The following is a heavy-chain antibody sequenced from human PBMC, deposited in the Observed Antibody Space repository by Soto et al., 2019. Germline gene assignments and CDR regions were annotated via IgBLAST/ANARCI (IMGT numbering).Heavy chain of an antibody. CDR2: INHSGST. V-gene: IGHV4-34*01. D-gene: IGHD4-17*01. CDR3: ARAWDYGDYMVDY. Sequence: QVQLQQWGAGLLKPSETLSLTCAVYGGSFSGYYWSWIRQPPGKGLEWIGEINHSGSTNYNPSLKSRVNISVDTSKNQFSLKLSSVTAADTAVYYCARAWDYGDYMVDYWGQGTLVTVSS. J-gene: IGHJ4*02. CDR1: GGSFSGYY.